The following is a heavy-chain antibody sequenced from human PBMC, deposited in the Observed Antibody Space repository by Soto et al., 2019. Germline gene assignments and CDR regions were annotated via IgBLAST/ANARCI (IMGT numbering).Heavy chain of an antibody. CDR2: SSTYNGNT. J-gene: IGHJ6*03. Sequence: QAQLVQSGAEMKKPGASVKVSCKASGYTLSNYGISWVRQAPGQVLEWMGWSSTYNGNTKYAKKFQGRVTMTTETSTRTAYMELRSLRTADTAVYYCVRDHHDFSSDYHYYHMDVWGKGTTVTVSS. V-gene: IGHV1-18*01. D-gene: IGHD3-3*01. CDR3: VRDHHDFSSDYHYYHMDV. CDR1: GYTLSNYG.